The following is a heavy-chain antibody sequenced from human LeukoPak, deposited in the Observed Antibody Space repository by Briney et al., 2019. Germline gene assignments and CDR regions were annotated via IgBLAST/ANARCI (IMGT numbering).Heavy chain of an antibody. V-gene: IGHV3-30*18. D-gene: IGHD3-22*01. Sequence: GGSLRLSCAASGFTFSSYGMHWVRQAPGKGLEWVAVTSYDGSNKYYADSVKGRFTISRDNSKNTLYLQMNSLRAEDTAVYYCAKALTYYYDSSGPGGAFDIWGQGTMVTVSS. CDR3: AKALTYYYDSSGPGGAFDI. CDR2: TSYDGSNK. J-gene: IGHJ3*02. CDR1: GFTFSSYG.